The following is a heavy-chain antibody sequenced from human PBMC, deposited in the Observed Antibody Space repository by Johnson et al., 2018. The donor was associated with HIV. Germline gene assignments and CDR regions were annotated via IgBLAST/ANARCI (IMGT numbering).Heavy chain of an antibody. J-gene: IGHJ3*02. CDR1: GFTFSSYA. CDR3: ARDTFAGAYGDWPDAFDI. D-gene: IGHD4-17*01. V-gene: IGHV3-23*04. Sequence: EVQLVESGGGLVQPGGSLRLSCAASGFTFSSYAMSWVRQAPGKGLEWVSGINWNGGSTGYADSVQGRFTISRDNSKNTLYLQMNSLTVEDTAVYYCARDTFAGAYGDWPDAFDILGQGTMVTVSS. CDR2: INWNGGST.